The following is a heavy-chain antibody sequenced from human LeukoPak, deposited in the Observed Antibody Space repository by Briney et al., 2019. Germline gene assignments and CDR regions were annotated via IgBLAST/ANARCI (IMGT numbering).Heavy chain of an antibody. J-gene: IGHJ4*02. CDR1: GYTFTSYY. CDR2: INPSGGST. CDR3: ARDSSSSSDRSDFDY. Sequence: ASVKVSCKASGYTFTSYYMHWVRQAPGQGLEWMGIINPSGGSTSYAQKFQGRVTMTRDMSTSTVYMELSSLRSEDTAVYYCARDSSSSSDRSDFDYWGQGNLVTVSS. D-gene: IGHD6-6*01. V-gene: IGHV1-46*01.